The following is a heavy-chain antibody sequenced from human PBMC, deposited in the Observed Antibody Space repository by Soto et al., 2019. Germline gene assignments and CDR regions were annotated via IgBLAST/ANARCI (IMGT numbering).Heavy chain of an antibody. D-gene: IGHD1-7*01. CDR2: IWYDGSNK. Sequence: PGGSMILSSSASGITFSTYYWHLVLKAPGKGLEWVEVIWYDGSNKYYADSVKGRFTISRDNSKNTLYLQMNSLRAEDTAVYYCARDTINWHYGYYYGMDVWGQGTTVTVSS. CDR3: ARDTINWHYGYYYGMDV. V-gene: IGHV3-33*08. CDR1: GITFSTYY. J-gene: IGHJ6*02.